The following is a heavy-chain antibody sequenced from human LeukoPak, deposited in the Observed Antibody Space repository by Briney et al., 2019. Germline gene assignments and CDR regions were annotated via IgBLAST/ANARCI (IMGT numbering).Heavy chain of an antibody. D-gene: IGHD4-17*01. J-gene: IGHJ4*02. Sequence: GGSLRLSCAASGFTFSNYAMSWARLSPGKGLEWVSTVSGNSDNTYYADSVQGRFTISRDNSRSTVYLQMNSLRAEDTAVYYCAKGFKTYGELSFDYWGQGTLVTVSS. CDR3: AKGFKTYGELSFDY. CDR1: GFTFSNYA. CDR2: VSGNSDNT. V-gene: IGHV3-23*01.